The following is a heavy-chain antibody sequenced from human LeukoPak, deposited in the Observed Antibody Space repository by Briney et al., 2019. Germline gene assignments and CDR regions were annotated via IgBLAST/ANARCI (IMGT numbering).Heavy chain of an antibody. J-gene: IGHJ4*02. CDR1: GFTFSSYW. D-gene: IGHD4-23*01. V-gene: IGHV3-74*01. CDR3: ARASYGGNTLGY. Sequence: GGSPRLSCAASGFTFSSYWMHWVRQAPGKGLVWVSRVNSDGSSTTYADSVKGRFTISRDNAKNTLYLQMNGLRAEDTAVYYCARASYGGNTLGYWGQGTLVTVSS. CDR2: VNSDGSST.